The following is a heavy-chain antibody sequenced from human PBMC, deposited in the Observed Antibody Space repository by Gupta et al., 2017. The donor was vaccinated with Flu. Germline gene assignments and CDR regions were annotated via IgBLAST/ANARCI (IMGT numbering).Heavy chain of an antibody. CDR1: GFTFTSYT. Sequence: SGFTFTSYTVNWVRQAPGKGLEWVSSISSGSNNLYYADSVKGRFTISRDNAKNSLSLQLNXLXAEDTAXYYCARARYIADRYYFDYWGQGALVTVSS. V-gene: IGHV3-21*01. D-gene: IGHD6-13*01. J-gene: IGHJ4*02. CDR2: ISSGSNNL. CDR3: ARARYIADRYYFDY.